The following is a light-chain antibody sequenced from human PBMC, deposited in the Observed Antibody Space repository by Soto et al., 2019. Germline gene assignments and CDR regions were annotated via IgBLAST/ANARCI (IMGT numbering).Light chain of an antibody. Sequence: QSALTQPASVSGSPGQSITISCTGTSSDVGGYNYVSWYQQHPGNAPKLMIYDVSNRPSGVSNRFSGSKSGNTSSLPISGHQTEDEGDYYCSSYTSSRTLVVFGGGTKLTVL. V-gene: IGLV2-14*01. J-gene: IGLJ2*01. CDR1: SSDVGGYNY. CDR2: DVS. CDR3: SSYTSSRTLVV.